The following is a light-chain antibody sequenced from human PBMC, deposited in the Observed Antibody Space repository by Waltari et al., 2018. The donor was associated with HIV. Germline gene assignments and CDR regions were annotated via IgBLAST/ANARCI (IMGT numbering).Light chain of an antibody. CDR3: QQRSNWPLLT. V-gene: IGKV3-11*01. Sequence: EIVLMQSPATLSLSPGERATLSCRASQSVSSYLAWYQQKPGQAPRLLIYDASNRATGIPARFSGSGSGTDFTLTISSLEPEDFAVYYCQQRSNWPLLTFGGGTKVEIK. J-gene: IGKJ4*01. CDR1: QSVSSY. CDR2: DAS.